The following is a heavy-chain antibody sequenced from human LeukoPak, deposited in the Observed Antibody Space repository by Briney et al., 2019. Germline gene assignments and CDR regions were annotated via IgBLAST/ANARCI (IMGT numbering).Heavy chain of an antibody. CDR1: GYSFTSYW. D-gene: IGHD5-18*01. CDR3: ATNGGYSYGSLDY. CDR2: IYPGDSDT. V-gene: IGHV5-51*01. Sequence: LGESLKISCKCSGYSFTSYWIGWVRQMPGKGLEWMGIIYPGDSDTRYSPSFQGQVTISADKSISTAYLQWSSLKASDAAMYYCATNGGYSYGSLDYWGQGTLVTVSS. J-gene: IGHJ4*02.